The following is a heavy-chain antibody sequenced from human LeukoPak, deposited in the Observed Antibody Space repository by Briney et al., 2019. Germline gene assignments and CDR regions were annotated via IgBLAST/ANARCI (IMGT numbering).Heavy chain of an antibody. V-gene: IGHV4-59*01. CDR2: IYYSGST. CDR1: GGSISSYY. CDR3: ARNLDYGDYVAVDY. J-gene: IGHJ4*02. Sequence: SETLSLTCTVSGGSISSYYWSWIRQPPGKGLEWIGYIYYSGSTNYNPSLKSRVTISVDTSKNQFSLKLSSVTAADTAVYYCARNLDYGDYVAVDYWGQGTLVTVSS. D-gene: IGHD4-17*01.